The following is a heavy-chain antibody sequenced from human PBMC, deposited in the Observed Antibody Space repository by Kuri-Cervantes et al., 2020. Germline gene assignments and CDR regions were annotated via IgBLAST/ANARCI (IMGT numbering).Heavy chain of an antibody. Sequence: ASVQVSCKASGCTFTSYDINWVRQATRQGLEWMGWMNPNSGNTGYAQKSQGRVTMTRNTSISTAYIELSSLRSEDTAVYYCARTETTSRVGMTTLTTNGYWGQGTLVTVSS. D-gene: IGHD1-14*01. CDR1: GCTFTSYD. V-gene: IGHV1-8*01. J-gene: IGHJ4*02. CDR3: ARTETTSRVGMTTLTTNGY. CDR2: MNPNSGNT.